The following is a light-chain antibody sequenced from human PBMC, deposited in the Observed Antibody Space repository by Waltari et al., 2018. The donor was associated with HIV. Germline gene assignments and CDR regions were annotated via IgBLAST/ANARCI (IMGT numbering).Light chain of an antibody. CDR2: GAS. J-gene: IGKJ1*01. V-gene: IGKV3D-7*01. CDR1: QSVSSSY. Sequence: EIVMTQSPATLSLSPGERATLSCRASQSVSSSYLSWYQQRPGQTPRLRIYGASTRATGIPARFSGSWSGTDFTLTISSLQPEDFAVYYWQQDYNLPWTFGQGTKVEIK. CDR3: QQDYNLPWT.